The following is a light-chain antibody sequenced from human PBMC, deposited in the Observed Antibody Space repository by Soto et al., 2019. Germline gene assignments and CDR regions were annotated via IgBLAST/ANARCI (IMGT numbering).Light chain of an antibody. V-gene: IGKV3-11*01. CDR3: QQRSNWPPGYT. CDR2: DTS. Sequence: EIVLTQSPATLSLSPGERATISCRASQSVSSYLAWYQQKPGQAPRLLIYDTSNRATGIPARFSGSGSGTDFTLTICSLEPEDFAVYYCQQRSNWPPGYTFGQGTKLEIK. J-gene: IGKJ2*01. CDR1: QSVSSY.